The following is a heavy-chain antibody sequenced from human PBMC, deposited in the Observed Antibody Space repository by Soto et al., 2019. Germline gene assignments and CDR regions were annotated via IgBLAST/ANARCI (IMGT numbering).Heavy chain of an antibody. J-gene: IGHJ5*02. CDR1: GYTFTSYG. Sequence: ASVKVSCKASGYTFTSYGISWVRQAPGQGLEWMGWISAYNGNTNYAQKLQGRVTMTTDTSTSTAYMELRSLRSDDTAVYYCARDRPRHTLSGHDYANWFDPWGQATLVTVSS. CDR3: ARDRPRHTLSGHDYANWFDP. V-gene: IGHV1-18*01. CDR2: ISAYNGNT. D-gene: IGHD5-12*01.